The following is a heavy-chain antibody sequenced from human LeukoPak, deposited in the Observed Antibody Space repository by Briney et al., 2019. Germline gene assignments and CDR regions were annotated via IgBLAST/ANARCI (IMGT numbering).Heavy chain of an antibody. CDR1: GFTFSSYW. J-gene: IGHJ3*02. CDR2: IKQDGSEK. Sequence: QPGGSLRLSCAASGFTFSSYWMSWVRQAPGKGLEWVANIKQDGSEKYYVDSVKGRFTISRDNAKNSLYLQMNSLRAEDTAVYYCARDEHEYSSSAEFFDDAFDIWGQGTMVTVSS. V-gene: IGHV3-7*01. CDR3: ARDEHEYSSSAEFFDDAFDI. D-gene: IGHD6-6*01.